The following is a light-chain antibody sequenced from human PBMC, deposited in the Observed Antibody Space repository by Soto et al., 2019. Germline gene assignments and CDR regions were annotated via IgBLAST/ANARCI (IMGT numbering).Light chain of an antibody. J-gene: IGKJ3*01. CDR1: QNIDIY. CDR3: QQSYGSPPFT. V-gene: IGKV1-39*01. CDR2: AAS. Sequence: DIPMTQSPNALSASVGDRVTITCRASQNIDIYLHWYRQKPGRAPELLVFAASSVPSEVPSRFSGSGSGTDFTLAISSLQPEDVATYYCQQSYGSPPFTFGPGTKVEIK.